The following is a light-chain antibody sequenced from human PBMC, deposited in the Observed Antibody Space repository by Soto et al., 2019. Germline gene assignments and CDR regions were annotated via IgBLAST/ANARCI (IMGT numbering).Light chain of an antibody. CDR2: DAS. V-gene: IGKV3-11*01. J-gene: IGKJ4*01. CDR3: QQRSNWRVT. CDR1: QSVSSK. Sequence: EIVMTQSPATLSVSPGERSTLSCMAIQSVSSKLAWYQQKAGQAPRLLIYDASNRATGIPARFSGSGSGTDFTLTISSLAPEDIAVYYCQQRSNWRVTFGGGTKVDIK.